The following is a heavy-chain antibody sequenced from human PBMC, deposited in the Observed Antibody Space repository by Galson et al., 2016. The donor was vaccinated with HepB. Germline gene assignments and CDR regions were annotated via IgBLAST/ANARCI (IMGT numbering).Heavy chain of an antibody. J-gene: IGHJ2*01. CDR3: ARDSDTTALYWFFDL. Sequence: SLRLSCAASRFTFGDYAMHWVRQVPGKGLEWVAGISYNSVSLGYADSVRGRFTISRDTSKNTLYLQMDSLRAEDTAVYYCARDSDTTALYWFFDLWGRGTLVSVSS. V-gene: IGHV3-9*01. CDR1: RFTFGDYA. CDR2: ISYNSVSL. D-gene: IGHD2/OR15-2a*01.